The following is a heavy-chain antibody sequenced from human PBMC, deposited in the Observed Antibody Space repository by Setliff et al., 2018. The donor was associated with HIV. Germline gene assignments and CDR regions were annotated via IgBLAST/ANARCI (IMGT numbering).Heavy chain of an antibody. J-gene: IGHJ4*02. Sequence: LSLTCTVSGVSIRSHYWSWIRQPPGKGLEWIAYIYNSGSTNYNPSLESRVTMSADTSKNQFSLRLGSVTAADTAVYYCARLPYSSTWYFDYWGQGTLVTVSS. CDR2: IYNSGST. CDR3: ARLPYSSTWYFDY. D-gene: IGHD6-13*01. CDR1: GVSIRSHY. V-gene: IGHV4-59*11.